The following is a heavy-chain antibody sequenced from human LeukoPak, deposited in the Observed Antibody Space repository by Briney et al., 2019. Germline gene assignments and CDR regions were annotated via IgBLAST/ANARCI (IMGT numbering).Heavy chain of an antibody. J-gene: IGHJ5*02. CDR1: GYTFTSYA. CDR3: ARDYYYGSGSPPNWFDP. V-gene: IGHV7-4-1*02. CDR2: INTNTGNP. D-gene: IGHD3-10*01. Sequence: ASVKVYCKASGYTFTSYAMNWVRQAPGQGLEWMGWINTNTGNPTYAQGFTGRFVFSLDTSVSTAYLQISSLKAEDTAVYYCARDYYYGSGSPPNWFDPWGQGTLVTVSS.